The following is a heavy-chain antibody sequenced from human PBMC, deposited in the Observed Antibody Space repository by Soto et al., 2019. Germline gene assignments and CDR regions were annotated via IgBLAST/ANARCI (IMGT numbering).Heavy chain of an antibody. CDR3: AREVLGYSGYDTKYYFDY. CDR2: IYSGGST. D-gene: IGHD5-12*01. J-gene: IGHJ4*02. Sequence: PGGSLRLSCAASGFTVSSNYMSWVRQAPGKGLEWVSVIYSGGSTYYADSVKGRFTISRDNSKNTLYLQMNSLRAEDTAVYYCAREVLGYSGYDTKYYFDYWGQGTLVTVSS. CDR1: GFTVSSNY. V-gene: IGHV3-53*01.